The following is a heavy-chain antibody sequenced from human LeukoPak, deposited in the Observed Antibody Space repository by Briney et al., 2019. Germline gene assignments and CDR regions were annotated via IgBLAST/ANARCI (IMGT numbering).Heavy chain of an antibody. J-gene: IGHJ5*02. Sequence: PSETLSLTCAVSGDSISYESYYWNWIRQAPGKGPEWIGNIYRGRTRLNPSYTSRVAISVDISKSQVSLSLTSVTAADTAIYYCAGEGEYGESYSWGQGVLVIVSA. CDR1: GDSISYESYY. D-gene: IGHD4-17*01. CDR3: AGEGEYGESYS. V-gene: IGHV4-30-2*01. CDR2: IYRGRT.